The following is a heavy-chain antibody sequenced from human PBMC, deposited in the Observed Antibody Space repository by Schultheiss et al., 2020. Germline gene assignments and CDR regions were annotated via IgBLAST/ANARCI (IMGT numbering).Heavy chain of an antibody. CDR3: AKGSAMVWDY. D-gene: IGHD5-18*01. V-gene: IGHV3-23*01. CDR1: GFTFGTYA. CDR2: ISGSGGST. J-gene: IGHJ4*02. Sequence: GGSLRLSCAASGFTFGTYAVSWVRQAPGKGLEWVSAISGSGGSTYYADSVKGRFTISRDNSKNTLYLQMNSLRAEDTAVYYCAKGSAMVWDYWGQGTLVTVSS.